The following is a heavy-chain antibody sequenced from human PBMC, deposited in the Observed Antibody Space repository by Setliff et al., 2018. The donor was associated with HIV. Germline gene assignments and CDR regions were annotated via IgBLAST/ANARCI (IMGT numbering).Heavy chain of an antibody. V-gene: IGHV3-7*01. CDR3: ARPFDQ. CDR2: IGQDGSET. CDR1: RFDFNNYW. J-gene: IGHJ4*02. Sequence: GGSLRLSCAASRFDFNNYWMCWVRQAPGKGLEWVANIGQDGSETYYVDPVKGRFTISRDNAKNSLYLQMDSLRVEDTAVYYCARPFDQWGQGALVTVSS.